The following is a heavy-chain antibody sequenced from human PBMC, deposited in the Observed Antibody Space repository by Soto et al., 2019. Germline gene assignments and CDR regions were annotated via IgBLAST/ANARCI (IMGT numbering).Heavy chain of an antibody. CDR1: GFTFSSYA. CDR3: AKDRMEAYDFWSGNYHYGMDV. D-gene: IGHD3-3*01. CDR2: ISGSGGST. J-gene: IGHJ6*02. Sequence: GGSLRLSCAASGFTFSSYAMSWVRQAPGKGLEWVSAISGSGGSTYYADSVKGRFTISRDNSKNTLYLQMNSLRAEDTAVYYCAKDRMEAYDFWSGNYHYGMDVWGQGTTVTVSS. V-gene: IGHV3-23*01.